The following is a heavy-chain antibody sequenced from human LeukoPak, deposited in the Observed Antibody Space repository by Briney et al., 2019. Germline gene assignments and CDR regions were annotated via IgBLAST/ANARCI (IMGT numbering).Heavy chain of an antibody. CDR3: ASPSDEYSSGWYGSALNY. D-gene: IGHD6-19*01. CDR2: INHSGST. V-gene: IGHV4-34*01. J-gene: IGHJ4*02. CDR1: GGSFSGYY. Sequence: SETLSLTCAVYGGSFSGYYWSWIRQPPGKGLEWIGEINHSGSTNYNPSLKSRVTISVDTSKNQFSLKLSSVTAADTAVYYCASPSDEYSSGWYGSALNYWGQGTLVTASS.